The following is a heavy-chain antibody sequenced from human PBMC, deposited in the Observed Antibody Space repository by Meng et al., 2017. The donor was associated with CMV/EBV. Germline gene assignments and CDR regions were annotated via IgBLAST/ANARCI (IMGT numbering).Heavy chain of an antibody. D-gene: IGHD1-7*01. CDR1: GGTFSSYA. CDR2: MNPYSGNT. CDR3: ARDLTGSTRGGRFDS. J-gene: IGHJ5*01. V-gene: IGHV1-8*03. Sequence: ASVQVSCKASGGTFSSYAISWVRQAAGQGLAWMGWMNPYSGNTGYAQKFQGRVTVTRNTSISTAYMELSSLRSEDTAVYYSARDLTGSTRGGRFDSWGQGTLVTVSS.